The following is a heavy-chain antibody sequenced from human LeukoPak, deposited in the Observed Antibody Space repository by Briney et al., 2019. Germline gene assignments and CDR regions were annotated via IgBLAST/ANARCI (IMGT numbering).Heavy chain of an antibody. Sequence: ASVTVSCKASGYTFTGHYMHWVRPAPGQGLEWMGWINPNSGGTNYAQKFQGRVTMTRDTSISTAYMELNRLRSDDAAFYYCARGLEDGYCSGGSCLPYYWGRGTLVSVSS. CDR3: ARGLEDGYCSGGSCLPYY. J-gene: IGHJ4*02. V-gene: IGHV1-2*02. D-gene: IGHD2-15*01. CDR1: GYTFTGHY. CDR2: INPNSGGT.